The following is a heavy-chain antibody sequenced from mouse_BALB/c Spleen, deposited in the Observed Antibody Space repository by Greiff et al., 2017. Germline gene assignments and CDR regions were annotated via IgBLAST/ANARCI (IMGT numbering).Heavy chain of an antibody. V-gene: IGHV6-6*02. CDR3: TRGVYDYDWYFDV. Sequence: EVMLVESGGGLVQPGGSMKLSCVASGFTFSNYWMNWVRQSPEKGLEWVAEIRLKSNNYATHYAESVKGRFTISRDDSKSSVYLQMNNLRAEDTGIYYCTRGVYDYDWYFDVWGAGTTVTVSS. J-gene: IGHJ1*01. CDR1: GFTFSNYW. D-gene: IGHD2-4*01. CDR2: IRLKSNNYAT.